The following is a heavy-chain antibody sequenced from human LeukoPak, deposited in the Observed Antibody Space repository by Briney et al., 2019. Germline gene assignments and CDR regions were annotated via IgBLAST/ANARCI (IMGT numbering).Heavy chain of an antibody. J-gene: IGHJ4*02. D-gene: IGHD3-3*01. Sequence: SETLSLTCIVSGGAIRSYCWSWIRQSPGKGLEWIGNIYCGGSANNNPSLKSRVTISADTSKNQFSLDLNSGTAADTAVYYCARRSPDWMEWFFDSWGQGTLVTVSS. CDR3: ARRSPDWMEWFFDS. CDR2: IYCGGSA. CDR1: GGAIRSYC. V-gene: IGHV4-59*08.